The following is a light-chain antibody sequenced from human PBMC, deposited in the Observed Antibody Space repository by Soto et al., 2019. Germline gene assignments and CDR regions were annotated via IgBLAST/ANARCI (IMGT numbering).Light chain of an antibody. J-gene: IGLJ2*01. CDR3: SSYAGSNDRVV. CDR1: SSGVGGYNY. CDR2: EVS. V-gene: IGLV2-8*01. Sequence: QSALTQPPSASGSPGQSVTISCTGTSSGVGGYNYVSWYQQHPGKAPKLMIYEVSKRPSGVPDRFSGSKSGNTASLTVSGLQAEDEAEYYCSSYAGSNDRVVFGGGTKLTVL.